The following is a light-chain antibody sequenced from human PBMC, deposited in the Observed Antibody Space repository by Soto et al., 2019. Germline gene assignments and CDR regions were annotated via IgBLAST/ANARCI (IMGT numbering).Light chain of an antibody. J-gene: IGLJ2*01. CDR1: SSNIGSKT. CDR3: AAWDDSLSGVV. V-gene: IGLV1-44*01. Sequence: SVLTQPPSASGTPGQRVTISCSGSSSNIGSKTVNWYQQLPGTAPKLLIYSSNQRPSGVPDRFSGSKSGTSASLAISGLQSEDEADYYCAAWDDSLSGVVFGGGTKVTVL. CDR2: SSN.